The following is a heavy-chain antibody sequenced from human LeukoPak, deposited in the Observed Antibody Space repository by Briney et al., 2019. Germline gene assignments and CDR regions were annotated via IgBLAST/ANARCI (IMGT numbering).Heavy chain of an antibody. J-gene: IGHJ4*02. V-gene: IGHV3-23*01. CDR1: GFTFSSYG. D-gene: IGHD1-26*01. CDR2: ISISGNT. CDR3: AKDFNSGNYYTVDY. Sequence: GGSLRLSCAASGFTFSSYGMSWVRQAPGKGLEWVSAISISGNTFYADSVKGRFTISRDNSKNSLYLQMNSLRAEDTAVYYCAKDFNSGNYYTVDYWGQGTLVTVSS.